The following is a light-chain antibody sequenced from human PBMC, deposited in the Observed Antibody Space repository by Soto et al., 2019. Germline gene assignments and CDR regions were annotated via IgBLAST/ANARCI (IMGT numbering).Light chain of an antibody. CDR3: VAWDDSLSGRV. J-gene: IGLJ3*02. CDR1: GSNIGSHD. V-gene: IGLV1-47*02. CDR2: RND. Sequence: QSVLTQPPSASGTPGQRVTISCSGSGSNIGSHDVYWYQHLPGTAPKVLIYRNDQRPSGVPDRFSASRSGTSASLAISGLPSEDEADYYCVAWDDSLSGRVFGGGTKLTVL.